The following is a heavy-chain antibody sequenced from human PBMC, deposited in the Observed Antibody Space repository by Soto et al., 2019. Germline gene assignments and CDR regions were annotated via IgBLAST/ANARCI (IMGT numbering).Heavy chain of an antibody. CDR3: ASSMYYYDSSGYFSYGMDV. J-gene: IGHJ6*02. CDR2: IYHSGST. V-gene: IGHV4-30-2*01. CDR1: GGSISSGGYS. D-gene: IGHD3-22*01. Sequence: SETLSLTCAVSGGSISSGGYSWSWIRQPPGKGLEWIGYIYHSGSTYYNPSLKSRVTISVDRSKNQFSLKLSSVAAADTAVYYCASSMYYYDSSGYFSYGMDVWGQGTTVTVSS.